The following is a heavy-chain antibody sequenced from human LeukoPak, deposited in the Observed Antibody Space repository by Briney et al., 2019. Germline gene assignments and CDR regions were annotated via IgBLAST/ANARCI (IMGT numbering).Heavy chain of an antibody. CDR3: ARAPGGRQQLVRVFDY. D-gene: IGHD6-13*01. CDR1: GYSISSGYY. Sequence: PSETLSLTCTVSGYSISSGYYWGWIRQPPGKGLEWIGSIYHSGSTYYNPSLKSRVTISVDTSKNQFSLKLSSVTAADTAVYYCARAPGGRQQLVRVFDYWGQGTLVTVSS. V-gene: IGHV4-38-2*02. CDR2: IYHSGST. J-gene: IGHJ4*02.